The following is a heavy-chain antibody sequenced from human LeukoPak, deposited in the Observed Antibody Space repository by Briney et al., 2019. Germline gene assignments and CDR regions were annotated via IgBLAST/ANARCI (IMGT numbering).Heavy chain of an antibody. Sequence: PGGSLRLSCAASGFTFSSYAMSWVRQAPGKGLEWVSAISGSGGSTYYADSVKGRFTISRDNSKNTLYLQMNSLRAEDTAVYYCARGLAGAVNVMDVWGQGTTVTVSS. CDR2: ISGSGGST. V-gene: IGHV3-23*01. CDR1: GFTFSSYA. D-gene: IGHD6-19*01. CDR3: ARGLAGAVNVMDV. J-gene: IGHJ6*02.